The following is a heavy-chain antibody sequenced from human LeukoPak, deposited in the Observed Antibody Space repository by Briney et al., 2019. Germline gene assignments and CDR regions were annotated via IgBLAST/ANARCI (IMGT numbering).Heavy chain of an antibody. D-gene: IGHD6-19*01. CDR3: ASAKQWLVNYYYGMDV. CDR1: GFSFSRVW. Sequence: PGGSLRLSCAASGFSFSRVWMNWVRQAPGKGLEWVSYISSSSSTIYYADSVKGRFTISRDNAKNSLYLQMDSLRAEDTAVYYCASAKQWLVNYYYGMDVWGQGTTVTVSS. V-gene: IGHV3-48*01. CDR2: ISSSSSTI. J-gene: IGHJ6*02.